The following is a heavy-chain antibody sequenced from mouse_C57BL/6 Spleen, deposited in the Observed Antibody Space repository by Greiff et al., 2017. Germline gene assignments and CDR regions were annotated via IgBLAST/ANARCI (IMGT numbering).Heavy chain of an antibody. CDR3: ARSANWYYFDY. V-gene: IGHV1-69*01. J-gene: IGHJ2*01. CDR2: IDPSDSYT. Sequence: VQLQQPGAELVMPGASVKLSCNASGYTFTSYWMHWVKQRPGQGLEWIGEIDPSDSYTNYNQKFKGKSTLTVDKSSSTAYMQLSSLTSEDSAVYYCARSANWYYFDYWGQGTTLTVSS. D-gene: IGHD4-1*01. CDR1: GYTFTSYW.